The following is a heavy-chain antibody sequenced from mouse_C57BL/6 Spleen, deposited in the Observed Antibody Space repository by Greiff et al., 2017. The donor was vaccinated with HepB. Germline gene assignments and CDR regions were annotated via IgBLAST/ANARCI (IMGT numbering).Heavy chain of an antibody. CDR2: IDPSDSYT. Sequence: VQLKQPGAELVMPGASVKLSCKASGYTFTSYWMHWVKQRPGQGLEWIGEIDPSDSYTNYNQKFKGKSTLTVDKSSSTAYMQLSSLTSEDSAVYYCARWDDPLFDYWGQGTTLTVSS. CDR3: ARWDDPLFDY. J-gene: IGHJ2*01. CDR1: GYTFTSYW. V-gene: IGHV1-69*01. D-gene: IGHD2-3*01.